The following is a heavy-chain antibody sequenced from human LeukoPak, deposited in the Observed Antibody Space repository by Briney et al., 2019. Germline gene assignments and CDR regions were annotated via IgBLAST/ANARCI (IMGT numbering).Heavy chain of an antibody. CDR1: GGSSSSSSYY. D-gene: IGHD2-2*01. Sequence: SETLSLTCTVSGGSSSSSSYYWGWIRQPPGKGLEWIGSIKYSGSIYYNASLKSRLTISVDTSENQFSLRLSSVTAADTAVYYCASSYELLRRPFDSWGQGTLVTVSS. CDR2: IKYSGSI. V-gene: IGHV4-39*01. J-gene: IGHJ4*02. CDR3: ASSYELLRRPFDS.